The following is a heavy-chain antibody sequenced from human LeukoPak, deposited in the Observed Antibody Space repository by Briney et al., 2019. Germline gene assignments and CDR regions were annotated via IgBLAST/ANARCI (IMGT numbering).Heavy chain of an antibody. D-gene: IGHD3-3*01. CDR1: AGPVISDY. J-gene: IGHJ4*02. V-gene: IGHV4-59*02. CDR3: ARAGAYDFDFDS. Sequence: SETLSLTWTVAAGPVISDYRGGVRQPPGEGGGGGGDIYYSGSANYNPSLKSRVSISIDESKNQFSLRLMSVTAADTAVYYCARAGAYDFDFDSWGQGSLVTVSS. CDR2: IYYSGSA.